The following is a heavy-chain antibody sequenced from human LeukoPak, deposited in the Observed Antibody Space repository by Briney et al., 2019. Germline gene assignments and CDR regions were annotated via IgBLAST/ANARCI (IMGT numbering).Heavy chain of an antibody. CDR2: ISYDGSNK. CDR3: ARDHSSSPDV. CDR1: GFTFSSYG. V-gene: IGHV3-30*03. Sequence: GGSLRLSCAASGFTFSSYGMHWVRQAPGKGLEWVAVISYDGSNKYYADSVKGRFTISRDNSKNSLYLQMNSLRDEDTAVYYCARDHSSSPDVWGQGTTVTVSS. D-gene: IGHD6-13*01. J-gene: IGHJ6*02.